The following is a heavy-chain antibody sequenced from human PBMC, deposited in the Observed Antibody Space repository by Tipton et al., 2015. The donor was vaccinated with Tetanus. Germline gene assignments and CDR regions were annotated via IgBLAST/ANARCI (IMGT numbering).Heavy chain of an antibody. Sequence: SLRLSCAASGFLFDDYTMHWVRQVPGKGLEWVSLISWNGVRKYYADSVKGRFTISRDNSKNSLYLQLNSLRTEDTGLYFCARVIRRSMIGYGVFDSWGQGTLVAVSS. D-gene: IGHD4-17*01. CDR2: ISWNGVRK. CDR3: ARVIRRSMIGYGVFDS. CDR1: GFLFDDYT. J-gene: IGHJ4*02. V-gene: IGHV3-43*01.